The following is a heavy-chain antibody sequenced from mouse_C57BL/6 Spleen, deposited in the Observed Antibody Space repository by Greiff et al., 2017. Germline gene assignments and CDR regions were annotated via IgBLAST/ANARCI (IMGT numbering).Heavy chain of an antibody. CDR1: GYTFTSYW. V-gene: IGHV1-55*01. CDR3: ARMDYYDGSSFYWYFDV. J-gene: IGHJ1*03. Sequence: VQLQHPGAELVKPGASVKMSCKASGYTFTSYWITWVKQRPGQGLEWIGDIYPGSGSTNYHEKFNSQATLTVDTSSSTAYMQLSSLTSEDSAVYYCARMDYYDGSSFYWYFDVWGTGTTVTVSS. D-gene: IGHD1-1*01. CDR2: IYPGSGST.